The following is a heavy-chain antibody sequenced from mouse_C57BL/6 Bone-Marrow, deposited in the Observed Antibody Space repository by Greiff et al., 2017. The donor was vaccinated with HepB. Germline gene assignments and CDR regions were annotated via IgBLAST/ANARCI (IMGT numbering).Heavy chain of an antibody. D-gene: IGHD2-4*01. CDR1: GFSLTSYG. Sequence: VQLVESGPGLVQPSQSLSITCTVSGFSLTSYGVHWVRQSPGKGLEWLGVIWSGGSTDYNAAFISRLSISKDNSKSQVFFKMNSLQADDTAIYYCARKNDYDGGSYWYFDVWGTGTTVTVSS. V-gene: IGHV2-2*01. CDR2: IWSGGST. J-gene: IGHJ1*03. CDR3: ARKNDYDGGSYWYFDV.